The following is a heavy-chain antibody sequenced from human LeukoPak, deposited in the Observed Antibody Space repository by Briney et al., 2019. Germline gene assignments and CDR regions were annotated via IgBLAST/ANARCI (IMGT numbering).Heavy chain of an antibody. D-gene: IGHD5-18*01. CDR1: GFTFSTYG. V-gene: IGHV3-33*05. CDR3: AKRRYTYDGFDL. CDR2: ISYDGSNK. J-gene: IGHJ3*01. Sequence: GGSLRLSCAASGFTFSTYGMHWVRQAPGKGLEWVAVISYDGSNKYYADSVKGRFTISRDNSKNTLYLQMNSLRAEDTAVYYCAKRRYTYDGFDLWGQGTMVTVSS.